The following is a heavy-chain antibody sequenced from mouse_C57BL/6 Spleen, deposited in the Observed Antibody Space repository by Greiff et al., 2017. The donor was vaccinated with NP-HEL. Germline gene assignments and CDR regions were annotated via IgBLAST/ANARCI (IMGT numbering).Heavy chain of an antibody. D-gene: IGHD1-1*01. V-gene: IGHV6-6*01. CDR1: GFTFSDAW. CDR3: TSPPYYYGSPWFAY. CDR2: IRNKANNHAT. J-gene: IGHJ3*01. Sequence: EVKLMESGGGLVQPGGSMKLSCAASGFTFSDAWMDWVRQSPEKGLEWVAEIRNKANNHATYYAESVKGRFTISRDDSKSSVYLQMNSLRAEDTGIYYCTSPPYYYGSPWFAYWGQGTLVTVSA.